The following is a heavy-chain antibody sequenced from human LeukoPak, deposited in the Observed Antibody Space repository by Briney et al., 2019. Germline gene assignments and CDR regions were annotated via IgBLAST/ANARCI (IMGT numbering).Heavy chain of an antibody. D-gene: IGHD1-26*01. Sequence: GGSLRLSCAASGFTFSNCGMSWVRLPPGKGLEWVSVISGSGDNTYYANSVKGRFTISRDNSKNTVYLQMNSLRAEDTAVYYCAKRSPFYFDYWGQGTLVTVSS. CDR2: ISGSGDNT. J-gene: IGHJ4*02. V-gene: IGHV3-23*01. CDR3: AKRSPFYFDY. CDR1: GFTFSNCG.